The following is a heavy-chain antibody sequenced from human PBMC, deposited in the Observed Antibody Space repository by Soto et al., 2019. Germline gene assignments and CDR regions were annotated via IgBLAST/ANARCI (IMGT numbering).Heavy chain of an antibody. CDR1: GYTFTSLD. Sequence: ATVKVSCKASGYTFTSLDINWVRQATGQGLEWMGWMNPNSGSTGSAQKFQGRVAMTRDTSINTAYMELSSLRSDDTAVYYCARGRGYSDGIDYWGQGTLVTVSS. CDR2: MNPNSGST. J-gene: IGHJ4*02. CDR3: ARGRGYSDGIDY. V-gene: IGHV1-8*01. D-gene: IGHD2-15*01.